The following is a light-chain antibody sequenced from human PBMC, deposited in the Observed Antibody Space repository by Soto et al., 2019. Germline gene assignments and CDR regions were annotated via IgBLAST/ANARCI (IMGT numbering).Light chain of an antibody. J-gene: IGLJ3*02. CDR2: DVI. CDR1: SSDIGCYDY. Sequence: QSALTQPGSVSGSPGHSVTISCTGTSSDIGCYDYVSWYQQYPGQAPKLIIYDVIKRPSGVPDRFSGSKSGNTASLTISGLQIDDEADYYCCSYVSRYSWLFGGGTKLTVL. CDR3: CSYVSRYSWL. V-gene: IGLV2-11*01.